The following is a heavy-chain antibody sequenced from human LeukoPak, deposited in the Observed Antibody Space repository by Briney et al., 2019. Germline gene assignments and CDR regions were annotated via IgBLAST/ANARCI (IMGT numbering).Heavy chain of an antibody. J-gene: IGHJ6*02. CDR3: ESTPIVVVPAATPNTMDV. D-gene: IGHD2-2*01. CDR1: GGSISSGSNY. CDR2: IYISETT. Sequence: SETLSLTCTVSGGSISSGSNYWSWLRQPAGKGLEWIGRIYISETTNYNPSLKSRITISVDTSKNQFSLKLSSVTAADTAVYYCESTPIVVVPAATPNTMDVWGQGTTVTVSS. V-gene: IGHV4-61*02.